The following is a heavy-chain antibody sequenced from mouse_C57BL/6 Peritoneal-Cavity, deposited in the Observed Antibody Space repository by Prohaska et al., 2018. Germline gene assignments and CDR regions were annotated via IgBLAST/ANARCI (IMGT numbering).Heavy chain of an antibody. CDR2: IYPRSGNT. CDR1: GYTFTSYG. J-gene: IGHJ2*01. Sequence: QVQLQQSGAELARPGASVKLSCKASGYTFTSYGISWVKQRTGQGLEWIREIYPRSGNTYYNEKFKGKATLTADKSSSTAYMQLSSLTSEDSAVYFCARDQAYGNYDYWGQGTTLTVSS. V-gene: IGHV1-81*01. CDR3: ARDQAYGNYDY. D-gene: IGHD2-1*01.